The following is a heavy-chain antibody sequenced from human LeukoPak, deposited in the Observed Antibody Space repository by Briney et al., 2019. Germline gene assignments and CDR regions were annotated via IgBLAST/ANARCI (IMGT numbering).Heavy chain of an antibody. CDR1: GGSFSGYY. CDR3: ARRDSSSSSYGWYFDY. J-gene: IGHJ4*02. D-gene: IGHD6-6*01. Sequence: SETLSLTCAVYGGSFSGYYWSWIRQPPGKGLEWIGEINHSGSTNYNPSLKSRVTISVDTSKNQFSLKLGSVTAADTAVYYCARRDSSSSSYGWYFDYWGQGTLVTVSS. V-gene: IGHV4-34*01. CDR2: INHSGST.